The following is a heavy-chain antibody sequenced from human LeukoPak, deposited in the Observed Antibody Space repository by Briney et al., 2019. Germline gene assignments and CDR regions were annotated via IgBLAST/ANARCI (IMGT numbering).Heavy chain of an antibody. CDR1: GGSISSYY. CDR3: ARVHPGIAAPDD. J-gene: IGHJ4*02. D-gene: IGHD6-13*01. CDR2: IYYSGST. Sequence: SETLSLTCTVSGGSISSYYWSWIRQPPGKGLEWIGYIYYSGSTNYNPSLKSRVTISVDTSKNQFSLKLSSVTAADTAVYYCARVHPGIAAPDDWGQGTLVTVSS. V-gene: IGHV4-59*01.